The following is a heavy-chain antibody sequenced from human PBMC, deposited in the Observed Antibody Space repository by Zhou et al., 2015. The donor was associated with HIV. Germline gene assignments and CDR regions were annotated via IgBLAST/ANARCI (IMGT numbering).Heavy chain of an antibody. CDR3: ARVKMVRGVTTYYYLGMDV. Sequence: QVQLVQSGAEVRKPGASVKVSCKASGYTFTSDDINWVRQATGQGLEWMGWMNPNSGNTGYAQKFQGRVTMTRNTSISTAYMELSSLSSEDTAVYYCARVKMVRGVTTYYYLGMDVWGQGTTVTVSS. V-gene: IGHV1-8*01. CDR1: GYTFTSDD. D-gene: IGHD3-10*01. J-gene: IGHJ6*02. CDR2: MNPNSGNT.